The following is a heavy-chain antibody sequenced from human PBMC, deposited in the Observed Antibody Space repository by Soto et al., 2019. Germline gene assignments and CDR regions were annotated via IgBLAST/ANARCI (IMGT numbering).Heavy chain of an antibody. CDR2: IKQDGSEK. D-gene: IGHD3-22*01. V-gene: IGHV3-7*05. J-gene: IGHJ4*02. Sequence: GGSLRLSCAASGFTFSSYWMSWVRQAPGKGLEWVANIKQDGSEKYYVDSVKGRFTISRDNAKNSLYLQMNSLRAEDTAVYYCARSDIWDYYDSSGYYYHYFDYWGQGTLVTVSS. CDR1: GFTFSSYW. CDR3: ARSDIWDYYDSSGYYYHYFDY.